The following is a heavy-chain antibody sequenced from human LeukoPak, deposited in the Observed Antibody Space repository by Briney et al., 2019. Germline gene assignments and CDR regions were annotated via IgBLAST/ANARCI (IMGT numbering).Heavy chain of an antibody. CDR2: ISNSGSST. CDR3: AKLTEPD. CDR1: GFTFSSYA. V-gene: IGHV3-23*01. J-gene: IGHJ4*02. Sequence: GGSLRLSCAASGFTFSSYAMSWVRQAPGKGLEWVSTISNSGSSTYYADSVWGRLTISRDSSKNTLYLQMNSLRAEDTAVYYCAKLTEPDWGQGTLVTVSS.